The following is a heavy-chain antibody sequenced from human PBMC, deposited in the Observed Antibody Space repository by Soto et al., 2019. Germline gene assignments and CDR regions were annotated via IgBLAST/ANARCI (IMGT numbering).Heavy chain of an antibody. CDR1: GFTFSSYA. CDR3: ANHWMGRRVEWDG. Sequence: GGSLRLSCAASGFTFSSYAMSWVRQAPGKGLEWVSAISGSGGSTYYADSVKGRFTISRDNSKNTLYLQMNSLRAEDTAVYYCANHWMGRRVEWDGWGQGTLVTVSS. J-gene: IGHJ4*02. D-gene: IGHD1-1*01. CDR2: ISGSGGST. V-gene: IGHV3-23*01.